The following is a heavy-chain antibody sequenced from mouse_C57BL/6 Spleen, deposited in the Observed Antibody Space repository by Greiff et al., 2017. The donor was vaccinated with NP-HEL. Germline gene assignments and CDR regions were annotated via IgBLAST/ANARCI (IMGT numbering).Heavy chain of an antibody. CDR3: ARLLGDGYYDY. V-gene: IGHV1-54*01. CDR1: GYAFTNYL. Sequence: QVQLKQSGAELVRPGTSVKVSCKASGYAFTNYLIEWVKQRPGQGLEWIGVINPGSGGTNYNEKFKGKATLTADKSSSTAYMQLSSLTSEDSAVYFCARLLGDGYYDYWGQGTTLTVSS. D-gene: IGHD2-3*01. CDR2: INPGSGGT. J-gene: IGHJ2*01.